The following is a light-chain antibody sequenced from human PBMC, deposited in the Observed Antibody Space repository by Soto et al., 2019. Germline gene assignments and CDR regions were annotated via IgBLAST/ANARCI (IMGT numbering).Light chain of an antibody. V-gene: IGKV2-28*01. CDR1: QSLLHSNGYNY. CDR3: MQYLQTPYT. CDR2: LGS. J-gene: IGKJ3*01. Sequence: DIVMTQSPLSLPVTPGEPASIACRSIQSLLHSNGYNYLDWYLQKPGQSPQLLIYLGSNRASGVPDRLSGSGSGTDFTLTISRVEAEDVGVYYCMQYLQTPYTFGPGTKVDIK.